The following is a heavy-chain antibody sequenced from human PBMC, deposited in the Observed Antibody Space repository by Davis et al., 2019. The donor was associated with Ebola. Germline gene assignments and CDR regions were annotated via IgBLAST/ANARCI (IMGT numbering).Heavy chain of an antibody. CDR2: INPSGGST. V-gene: IGHV1-46*01. D-gene: IGHD5-12*01. Sequence: ASVKVSCKASGYTFTSYYMHWVRQAPGQGLEWMGIINPSGGSTSYAQKFQGRVTMTRDTSTSTAYMELRSLRSDDTAVYYCARERGSSFIYYYYGMDVWGQGTTVTVSS. J-gene: IGHJ6*02. CDR1: GYTFTSYY. CDR3: ARERGSSFIYYYYGMDV.